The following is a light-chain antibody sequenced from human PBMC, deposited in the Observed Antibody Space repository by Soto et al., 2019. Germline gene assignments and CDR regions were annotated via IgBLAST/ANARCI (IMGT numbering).Light chain of an antibody. V-gene: IGKV3-11*01. J-gene: IGKJ4*01. CDR3: QQRTNWALT. CDR1: QRFNSQ. CDR2: DAS. Sequence: IVLPQSPATPSFSPGEIATLSCRASQRFNSQLAWYQPKPGQAPMLLIYDASNRATAIPAMFSGSGSGTDFTLTISSLEPEDCAVYYFQQRTNWALTFGGGTKVDIK.